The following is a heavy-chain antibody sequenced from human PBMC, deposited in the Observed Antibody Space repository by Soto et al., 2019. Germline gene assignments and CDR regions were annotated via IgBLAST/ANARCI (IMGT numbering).Heavy chain of an antibody. V-gene: IGHV4-59*11. Sequence: TLSLTCTVSGGSISGHYWSWIRQPPGKGLEWVGYISYTGSTNYNPSLKSRATISADTSKNLFSLRLSSVTAADTAIYYCARDPDWKNKYYMDVWGKGTTVTVSS. D-gene: IGHD1-1*01. J-gene: IGHJ6*03. CDR2: ISYTGST. CDR1: GGSISGHY. CDR3: ARDPDWKNKYYMDV.